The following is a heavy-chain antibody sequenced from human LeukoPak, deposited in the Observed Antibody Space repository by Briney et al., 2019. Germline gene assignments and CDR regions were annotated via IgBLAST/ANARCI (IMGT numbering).Heavy chain of an antibody. CDR3: ARGSRWDLRY. CDR2: IYYSGST. D-gene: IGHD2-15*01. Sequence: SETLSLTCTVSGGSISSYYWSWIRQPPGKGLEWIGYIYYSGSTNYNPSLKSRVTISIDTSKNQFSLKLSSVIAADTAVYYCARGSRWDLRYWGQGTHVTVSS. J-gene: IGHJ4*02. CDR1: GGSISSYY. V-gene: IGHV4-59*01.